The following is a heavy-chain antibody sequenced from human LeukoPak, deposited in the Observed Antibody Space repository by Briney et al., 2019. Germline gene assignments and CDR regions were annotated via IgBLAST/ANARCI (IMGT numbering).Heavy chain of an antibody. D-gene: IGHD3-10*01. CDR2: INAGNGNT. CDR3: ARVLLWFGETPTPFDY. CDR1: GYTFTSYA. V-gene: IGHV1-3*01. J-gene: IGHJ4*02. Sequence: ASVKVSCKASGYTFTSYAMHWVRQAPGQRLEWMGWINAGNGNTKYSQKFQGRVTITRDTSASTAYMELSSLRSEDTAAYYCARVLLWFGETPTPFDYWGQGTLVTVSS.